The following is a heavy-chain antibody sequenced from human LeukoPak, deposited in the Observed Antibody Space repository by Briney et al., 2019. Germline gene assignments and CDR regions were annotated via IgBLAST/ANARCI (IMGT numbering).Heavy chain of an antibody. CDR3: AKSQLLWFGEDFDY. CDR2: IWYDGSNK. CDR1: GFTFSSYG. D-gene: IGHD3-10*01. V-gene: IGHV3-33*06. Sequence: GGSLRLSCAASGFTFSSYGMHWVRQAPGKGLEWVAVIWYDGSNKYYADSVKGRFTISRDNSKNTLYLQMNSLRAEDTAVYYCAKSQLLWFGEDFDYWGQGTLVTVSS. J-gene: IGHJ4*02.